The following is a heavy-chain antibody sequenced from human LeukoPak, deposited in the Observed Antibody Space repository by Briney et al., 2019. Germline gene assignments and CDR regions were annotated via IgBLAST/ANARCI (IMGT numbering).Heavy chain of an antibody. V-gene: IGHV3-64*01. D-gene: IGHD6-19*01. Sequence: PGGPLRLSCAASGFTFSSYGMHWVRQAPGKGLEYVSVISSNGGSTYYANSVKGRFTISRDNSKNTLYLQMGSLRAEDMAVYYCARARAYSSGWYYFDYWGQGTLVTVSS. CDR3: ARARAYSSGWYYFDY. CDR1: GFTFSSYG. J-gene: IGHJ4*02. CDR2: ISSNGGST.